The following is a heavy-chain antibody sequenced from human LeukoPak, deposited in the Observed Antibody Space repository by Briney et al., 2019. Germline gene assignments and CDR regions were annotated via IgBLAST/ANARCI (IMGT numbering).Heavy chain of an antibody. CDR1: GFTFSSYA. Sequence: GSLRLSCAASGFTFSSYAMSWVRQAPGKGLEWIGEINHRGSTNYNPSLKSRVTMSVDTSKNQFSLKLSSVTAADTAVYYCARGRGAARFVTIEFDYWGQGALVTVSS. CDR3: ARGRGAARFVTIEFDY. D-gene: IGHD6-6*01. CDR2: INHRGST. J-gene: IGHJ4*02. V-gene: IGHV4-34*01.